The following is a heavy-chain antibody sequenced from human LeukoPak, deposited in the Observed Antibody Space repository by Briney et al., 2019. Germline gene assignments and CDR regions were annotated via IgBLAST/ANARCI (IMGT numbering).Heavy chain of an antibody. CDR3: ASSHDSSGND. V-gene: IGHV3-7*01. J-gene: IGHJ4*02. Sequence: GGSLRLSCVASGISFSRYWMAWVRQAPGKGLEWVANIKYDGTHKFYAGSVKGRFTISRDNAKNSLFLEMNSLTADDTAVYFCASSHDSSGNDWGQGTLVTVSS. D-gene: IGHD3-22*01. CDR2: IKYDGTHK. CDR1: GISFSRYW.